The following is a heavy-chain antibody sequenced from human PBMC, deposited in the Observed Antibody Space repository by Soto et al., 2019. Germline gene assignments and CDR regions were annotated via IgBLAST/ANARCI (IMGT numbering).Heavy chain of an antibody. J-gene: IGHJ4*02. Sequence: ASVKVSCEASGYTFTSYDINWVRQATGQGLEWMGWMNPNSGNTGYAQKFQGRVTMTRNTSISTAYMELSSLRSEDTAVYYCARGSRNRYLTGYYIWGQGTLVTVSS. CDR1: GYTFTSYD. CDR3: ARGSRNRYLTGYYI. V-gene: IGHV1-8*01. CDR2: MNPNSGNT. D-gene: IGHD3-9*01.